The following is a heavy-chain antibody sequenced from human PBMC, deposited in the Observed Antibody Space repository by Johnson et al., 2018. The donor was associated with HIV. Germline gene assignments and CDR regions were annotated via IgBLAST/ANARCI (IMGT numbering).Heavy chain of an antibody. V-gene: IGHV3-49*03. CDR2: IRSKAYGGTT. CDR3: SSPNFWSCQSLHEAFDI. Sequence: VQLVESGGDLVQPGRSLRLSCTASGFTLGNFAVSWIRQAPGKGLEWVGFIRSKAYGGTTEYAASVKGRFTISRDDSKNIAYLQMNTLKTEDTAVYYCSSPNFWSCQSLHEAFDIWGQGTMVTVSS. J-gene: IGHJ3*02. CDR1: GFTLGNFA. D-gene: IGHD3-3*01.